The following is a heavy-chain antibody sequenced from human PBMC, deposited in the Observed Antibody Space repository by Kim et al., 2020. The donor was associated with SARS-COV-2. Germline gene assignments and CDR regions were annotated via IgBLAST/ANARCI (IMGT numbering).Heavy chain of an antibody. J-gene: IGHJ6*02. CDR2: SYYSGST. Sequence: SETLSLTCTVSGGSISSYYWSWIRQRPGKGLEWIGYSYYSGSTNYNPSLKSRVTISVDTSKNQFSLKLSSVTAADTAVYYCARDLRYSSGWDDYYGMDVWGQGTTVTVSS. V-gene: IGHV4-59*01. D-gene: IGHD6-19*01. CDR1: GGSISSYY. CDR3: ARDLRYSSGWDDYYGMDV.